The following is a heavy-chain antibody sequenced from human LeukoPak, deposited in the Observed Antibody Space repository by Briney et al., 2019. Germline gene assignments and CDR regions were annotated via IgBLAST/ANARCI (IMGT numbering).Heavy chain of an antibody. CDR1: GFTFSSYE. J-gene: IGHJ5*02. CDR3: TRNGRFLEGFDP. CDR2: ISSSGSTM. V-gene: IGHV3-48*03. Sequence: GGSLRLSCAASGFTFSSYEMNWVRQAPGKGLEWVSYISSSGSTMYYADSVQGRFTISRDNAKDSLSLQMNSLRAEDTAVYFCTRNGRFLEGFDPWGQGTLVTVSS. D-gene: IGHD3-3*01.